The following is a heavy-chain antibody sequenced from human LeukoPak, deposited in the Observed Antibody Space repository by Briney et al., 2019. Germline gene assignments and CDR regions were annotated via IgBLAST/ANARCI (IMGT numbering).Heavy chain of an antibody. V-gene: IGHV4-31*03. J-gene: IGHJ5*02. CDR2: IYYSGST. D-gene: IGHD4-17*01. CDR1: GGSISSGGYY. Sequence: PSETLSLTCTVSGGSISSGGYYWSWIRQHPGKGLEWIGYIYYSGSTYYNPSLKSRVTISVDTSKNQFSLKLSSVTAADTAVYYCARGERLSSNDYGDPNWFDPWGQGTLVTVSS. CDR3: ARGERLSSNDYGDPNWFDP.